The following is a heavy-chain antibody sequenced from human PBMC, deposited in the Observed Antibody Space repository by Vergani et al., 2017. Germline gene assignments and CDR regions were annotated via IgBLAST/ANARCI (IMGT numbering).Heavy chain of an antibody. D-gene: IGHD3-3*01. Sequence: EVQLLESGGGLVQPGGSLRLSCAASGFTFSSYSMNWVRQAPGKGLEWVSSISSSSSYIYYADSVKGRFTISRDNAKNSLYLQMNSLRAEDTAVYYCARVVSLEGLFEDRDGWGKGTTVTVSS. J-gene: IGHJ6*03. CDR1: GFTFSSYS. V-gene: IGHV3-21*01. CDR3: ARVVSLEGLFEDRDG. CDR2: ISSSSSYI.